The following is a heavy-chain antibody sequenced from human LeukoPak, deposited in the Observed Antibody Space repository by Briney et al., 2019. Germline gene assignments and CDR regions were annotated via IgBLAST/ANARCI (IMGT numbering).Heavy chain of an antibody. D-gene: IGHD3-9*01. Sequence: ASVKVSCKASGGTFSTYAINWVRQAPGQGLEWMGRIIPILDMANYAQKFRGRVTVTADKSTSTAYMELSSLRSEDTAVYYCALTLRYFGTYYFDYWGQGTLVTVSS. V-gene: IGHV1-69*04. CDR1: GGTFSTYA. J-gene: IGHJ4*02. CDR2: IIPILDMA. CDR3: ALTLRYFGTYYFDY.